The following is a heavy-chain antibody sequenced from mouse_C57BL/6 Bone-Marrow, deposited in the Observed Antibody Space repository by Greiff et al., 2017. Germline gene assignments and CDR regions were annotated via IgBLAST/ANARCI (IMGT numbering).Heavy chain of an antibody. CDR2: IYPRDGST. V-gene: IGHV1-78*01. CDR3: ARSGYYYGSSPCYFDY. J-gene: IGHJ2*01. Sequence: QVQLQQSDAELVKPGASVKISCKVSGYTFTDHTIHWMKQRPEQGLEWIGYIYPRDGSTKYNEKFKGKATLTAAKSSSTAYMQLTSLTSEDSAVYFCARSGYYYGSSPCYFDYWGQGTTLTVSS. D-gene: IGHD1-1*01. CDR1: GYTFTDHT.